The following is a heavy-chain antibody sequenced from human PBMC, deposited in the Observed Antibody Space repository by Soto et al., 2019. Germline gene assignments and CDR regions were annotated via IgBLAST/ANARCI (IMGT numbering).Heavy chain of an antibody. CDR2: IYYSGST. V-gene: IGHV4-39*01. CDR3: ARGVRYLWFGDPNSPYMDV. CDR1: GGSISSSSYY. Sequence: SETLSLTCTVSGGSISSSSYYWGWIRQPPGKGLEWIGSIYYSGSTYYNPSLKSRVTISVDTSKNQFSLKLSSVTAADTAVYYCARGVRYLWFGDPNSPYMDVWGKGTTVTVSS. J-gene: IGHJ6*03. D-gene: IGHD3-10*01.